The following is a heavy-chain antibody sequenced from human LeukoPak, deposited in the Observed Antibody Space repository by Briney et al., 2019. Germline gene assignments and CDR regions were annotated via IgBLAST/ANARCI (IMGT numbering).Heavy chain of an antibody. CDR3: ASLSLGHY. CDR2: IYSGGST. Sequence: GGSLRLSCAASGFTVSDNYMSWVRQAPGKGLEWVSVIYSGGSTYYADSVKGRFTISRDTSKNTLSLQMNSLRAEDTAVYYCASLSLGHYWGQGTLVTVSS. V-gene: IGHV3-53*01. CDR1: GFTVSDNY. D-gene: IGHD6-6*01. J-gene: IGHJ4*02.